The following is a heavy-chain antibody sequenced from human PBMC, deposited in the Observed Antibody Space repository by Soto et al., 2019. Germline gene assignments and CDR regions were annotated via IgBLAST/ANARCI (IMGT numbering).Heavy chain of an antibody. CDR3: ARDPHYYDSSSYYV. J-gene: IGHJ4*02. V-gene: IGHV4-4*07. Sequence: SETLSLTCTVSGGSISHYYWSWIRQPAGKGLEWIGRVSATGTTNYNPSLKSRVTMSVDTSKNQFSLKMTSVTAADTAVYYCARDPHYYDSSSYYVWGQGTLVTVSS. CDR1: GGSISHYY. CDR2: VSATGTT. D-gene: IGHD3-22*01.